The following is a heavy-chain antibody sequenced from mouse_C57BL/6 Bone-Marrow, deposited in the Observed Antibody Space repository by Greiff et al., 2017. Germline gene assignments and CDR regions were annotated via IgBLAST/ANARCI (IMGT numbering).Heavy chain of an antibody. D-gene: IGHD1-1*02. J-gene: IGHJ4*01. CDR2: ISSGSSTI. CDR3: ARAYGYEAMDY. V-gene: IGHV5-17*01. CDR1: GFTFSDYG. Sequence: VMLVESGGGLVKPGGSLKLSCAASGFTFSDYGMHWVRQAPEKGLEWVAYISSGSSTIYYADTVKGRFTISRDNAKNTLFLQMTSLRSEDTAMYYCARAYGYEAMDYWGQGTSVTVSS.